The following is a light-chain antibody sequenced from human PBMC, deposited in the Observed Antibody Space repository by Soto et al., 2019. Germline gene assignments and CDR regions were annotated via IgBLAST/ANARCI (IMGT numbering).Light chain of an antibody. CDR2: HSS. J-gene: IGKJ4*01. Sequence: DITMTQSPTSLSASVGDRVTITCRASQSIGSYLNWYQQEPGKAPKVLIFHSSSLQSGVPSRFSGSGSGTEFTLTISSLQPDDSATYYCQQSYTSVTFGGGTKVEIK. CDR3: QQSYTSVT. V-gene: IGKV1-39*01. CDR1: QSIGSY.